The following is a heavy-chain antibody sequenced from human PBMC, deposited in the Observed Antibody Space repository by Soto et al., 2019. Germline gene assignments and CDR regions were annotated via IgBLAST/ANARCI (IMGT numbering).Heavy chain of an antibody. J-gene: IGHJ4*02. V-gene: IGHV4-39*01. CDR2: IYYSGST. CDR1: GGSISSSSYY. D-gene: IGHD2-15*01. Sequence: SETLSLTCTVSGGSISSSSYYWGWIRQPPGKGLEWIGSIYYSGSTYYNPSLKSRVTISVDTSKNQFSLKLSSVTAADTAVYYCARQISYYCSGGSCYVISPPNYFDYWGQGTLVTVSS. CDR3: ARQISYYCSGGSCYVISPPNYFDY.